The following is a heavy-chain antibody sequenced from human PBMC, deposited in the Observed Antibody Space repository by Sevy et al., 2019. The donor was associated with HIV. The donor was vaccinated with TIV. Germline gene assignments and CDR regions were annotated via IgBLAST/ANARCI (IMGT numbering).Heavy chain of an antibody. CDR3: ARDAPVADNDAFDI. CDR2: ISYDGSNK. Sequence: GGSLRLSCAASGFTFSSYAMHWVRQAPGKGLEWVAVISYDGSNKYYADSVKGRFTISRDNSKNTLYLQMNSLRAEDMAVYYCARDAPVADNDAFDIWGQGTMVTVSS. J-gene: IGHJ3*02. D-gene: IGHD6-19*01. CDR1: GFTFSSYA. V-gene: IGHV3-30-3*01.